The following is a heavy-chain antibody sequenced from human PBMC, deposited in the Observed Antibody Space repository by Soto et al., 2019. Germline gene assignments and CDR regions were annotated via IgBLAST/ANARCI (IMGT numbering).Heavy chain of an antibody. J-gene: IGHJ4*02. D-gene: IGHD1-1*01. V-gene: IGHV3-23*01. CDR1: GFDFNTFA. CDR2: VTGSGGSA. Sequence: GGSLRLSCAVSGFDFNTFAMSWVRQAPGKGLEWVSTVTGSGGSAYYVDSVEGRFTISRDNSKYTLDLQMNSLRADDTAVYYCARHGPYNTLLSIDYWGQGALVTVSS. CDR3: ARHGPYNTLLSIDY.